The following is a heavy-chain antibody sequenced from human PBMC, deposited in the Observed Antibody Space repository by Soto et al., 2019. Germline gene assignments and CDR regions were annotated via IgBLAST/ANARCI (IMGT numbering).Heavy chain of an antibody. CDR2: MEPSTGRT. J-gene: IGHJ4*02. Sequence: SVKVSCKASGYSFTSLDINWVRQTAGQGLEWMGWMEPSTGRTGYAQKFQGRVTMTRDTSINTAYMELTTLTSDDTAWYYCARGLSAGVDYWRQGTLVTVSS. CDR1: GYSFTSLD. V-gene: IGHV1-8*01. D-gene: IGHD1-26*01. CDR3: ARGLSAGVDY.